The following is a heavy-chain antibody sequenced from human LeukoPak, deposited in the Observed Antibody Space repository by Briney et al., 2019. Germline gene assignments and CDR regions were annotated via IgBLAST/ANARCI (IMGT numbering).Heavy chain of an antibody. J-gene: IGHJ4*02. V-gene: IGHV3-11*06. CDR2: ISSSSSYT. Sequence: GGSLRLSCAASGFTFSDYYMSWIRQAPGKGLEWVAYISSSSSYTNYADSVKGRFTISRDNAKNSLYLQMNSLRAEDTAVYYCARAPSSGWYYFDYWGQGTLVTVSS. CDR3: ARAPSSGWYYFDY. D-gene: IGHD6-19*01. CDR1: GFTFSDYY.